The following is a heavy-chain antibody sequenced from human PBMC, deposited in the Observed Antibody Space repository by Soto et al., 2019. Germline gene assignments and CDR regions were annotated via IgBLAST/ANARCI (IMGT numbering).Heavy chain of an antibody. CDR3: ARPSTTATGGVEH. CDR1: GVTFNNST. V-gene: IGHV1-69*02. Sequence: QVQLVQSGAEVKQPGSSVKVSCKASGVTFNNSTVNWVRQAPGQGLEWMGRFTPILGVANNAQKFQGRPTLSVEKSTSTAYMELSSLRSEDTAVYYCARPSTTATGGVEHWGQGTLVIVSS. CDR2: FTPILGVA. J-gene: IGHJ4*02. D-gene: IGHD2-8*02.